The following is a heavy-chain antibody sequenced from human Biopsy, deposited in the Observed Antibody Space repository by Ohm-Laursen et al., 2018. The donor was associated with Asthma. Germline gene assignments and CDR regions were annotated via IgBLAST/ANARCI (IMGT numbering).Heavy chain of an antibody. J-gene: IGHJ6*02. V-gene: IGHV3-48*02. Sequence: GSLRLSCSASGFTFSSYAFNWVRQAPGKGLEWVSYITGSGSTIYYADSVKGRFTLSRDNAKNSLYLQMNSLRDEDTAVYYCPLKYRNSVFPEYGMDVWGQGTTVTVSS. CDR3: PLKYRNSVFPEYGMDV. CDR2: ITGSGSTI. CDR1: GFTFSSYA. D-gene: IGHD4-11*01.